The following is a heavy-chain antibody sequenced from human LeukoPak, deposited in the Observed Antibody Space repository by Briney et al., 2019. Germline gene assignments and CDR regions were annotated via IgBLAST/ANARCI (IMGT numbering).Heavy chain of an antibody. CDR3: ARHDKTVTTWTNFDY. D-gene: IGHD4-17*01. Sequence: SETLSLTCTVSGGPISSYYWSWIRQPPGKGLEWIGYIYYSGSTNYNPSLKSRVTISVDTSKNQFSLKLSSVTAADTAVYYCARHDKTVTTWTNFDYWGQGTLVTVSS. CDR2: IYYSGST. J-gene: IGHJ4*02. CDR1: GGPISSYY. V-gene: IGHV4-59*08.